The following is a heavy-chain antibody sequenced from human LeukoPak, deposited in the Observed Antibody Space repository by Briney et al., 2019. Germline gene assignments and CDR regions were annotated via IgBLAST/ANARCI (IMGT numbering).Heavy chain of an antibody. CDR3: ARDGAGTFPIDY. Sequence: GASVKVSCKASGYTFTSYDINWVRQATGQGLEWMGWMNPNSGNTGYAQKFQGRVTMTTDTSTSTAYMELRSLGSDDTAVYYCARDGAGTFPIDYWGQGTLVTVSS. CDR2: MNPNSGNT. CDR1: GYTFTSYD. J-gene: IGHJ4*02. V-gene: IGHV1-8*01. D-gene: IGHD1-26*01.